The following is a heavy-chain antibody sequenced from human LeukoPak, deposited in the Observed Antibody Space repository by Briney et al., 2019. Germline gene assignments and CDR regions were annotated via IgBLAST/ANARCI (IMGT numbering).Heavy chain of an antibody. CDR3: ARAGYSSGLYFDY. J-gene: IGHJ4*02. D-gene: IGHD6-19*01. Sequence: PSETLSLTCAVYGGSFSGYYWSWIRQPPGKGLEWIGDINHSGSTNYNPSLKSRVTISVDTSKNQFSLKLSSVTAADTAVYYCARAGYSSGLYFDYWGQGTLVTVSS. CDR1: GGSFSGYY. CDR2: INHSGST. V-gene: IGHV4-34*01.